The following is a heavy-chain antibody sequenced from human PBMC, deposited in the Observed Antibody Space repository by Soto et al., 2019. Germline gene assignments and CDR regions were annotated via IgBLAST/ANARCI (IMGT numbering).Heavy chain of an antibody. Sequence: EVQLLESGGGLVQPGGSLRLSCAASGFPFRNFAMSWVRQAPGKGLEWVSVITSSGDRTFFADSVRGRFTISRDNSKNTLYLQLKSLRAEDTATYYCTTGPFIAGDYWGQGTLVTVSS. CDR3: TTGPFIAGDY. CDR2: ITSSGDRT. J-gene: IGHJ4*02. V-gene: IGHV3-23*01. CDR1: GFPFRNFA. D-gene: IGHD1-1*01.